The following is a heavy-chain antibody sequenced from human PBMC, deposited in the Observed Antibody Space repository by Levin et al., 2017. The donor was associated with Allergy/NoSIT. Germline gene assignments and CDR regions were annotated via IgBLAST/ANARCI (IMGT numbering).Heavy chain of an antibody. V-gene: IGHV3-30*04. CDR3: ARERTYYDSSGYAKSLLFDY. Sequence: SCAASGFTFSSYAMHWVRQAPGKGLEWVAVISYDGSNKYYADSVKGRFTISRDNSKNTLYLQMNSLRAEDTAVYYCARERTYYDSSGYAKSLLFDYWGQGTLVTVSS. D-gene: IGHD3-22*01. CDR1: GFTFSSYA. CDR2: ISYDGSNK. J-gene: IGHJ4*02.